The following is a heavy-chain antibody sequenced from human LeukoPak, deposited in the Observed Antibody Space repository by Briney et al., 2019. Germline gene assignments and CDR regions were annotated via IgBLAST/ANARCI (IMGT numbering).Heavy chain of an antibody. Sequence: GGSLRLSCAASGFTFSSFAMTWVRQAPGKGLEWVSSITGTHYTTYNTDSVKGRFTISRDNPKNTLYLQMNSLRADDTAVYYCTKDPNGDYVGAFDPWGQGTLVTVSS. CDR1: GFTFSSFA. CDR2: ITGTHYTT. J-gene: IGHJ5*02. V-gene: IGHV3-23*01. CDR3: TKDPNGDYVGAFDP. D-gene: IGHD4-17*01.